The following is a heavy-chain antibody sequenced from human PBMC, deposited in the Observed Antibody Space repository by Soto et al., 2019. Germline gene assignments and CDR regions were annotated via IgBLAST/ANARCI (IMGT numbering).Heavy chain of an antibody. CDR1: GFTFSSYS. J-gene: IGHJ3*02. CDR3: ARITILTGYYDSFDI. Sequence: EVQLVESGGGLVKPGGSLRLSCAASGFTFSSYSMNWFRQAPGKGLEWVSSISSSATDIYYADSVQGRFTISRDDARNSLYLQMNSLRAEDTAMYYCARITILTGYYDSFDIWGQGTMVTVSS. CDR2: ISSSATDI. D-gene: IGHD3-9*01. V-gene: IGHV3-21*01.